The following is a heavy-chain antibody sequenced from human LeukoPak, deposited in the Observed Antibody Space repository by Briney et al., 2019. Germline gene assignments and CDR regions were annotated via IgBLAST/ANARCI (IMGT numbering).Heavy chain of an antibody. J-gene: IGHJ4*02. CDR3: ARQHCSSTSCQKPFDY. V-gene: IGHV1-69*05. D-gene: IGHD2-2*01. Sequence: SVKVSCKASGGTFSSYAICWVRQAPGQGLEWMGGIIPIFGTANYAQKFQGRVTITTDESTSTAYMELSSLRSEDTAVYYCARQHCSSTSCQKPFDYWGQGTLVTVSS. CDR2: IIPIFGTA. CDR1: GGTFSSYA.